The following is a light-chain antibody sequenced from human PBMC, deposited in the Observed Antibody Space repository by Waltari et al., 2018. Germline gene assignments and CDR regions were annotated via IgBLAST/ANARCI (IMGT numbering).Light chain of an antibody. CDR3: CSYAGSYTWV. CDR1: SSDVGGYNY. Sequence: QSALTQPRSVSGSPGQSVTVSCTGTSSDVGGYNYVSWYQQHPGKAPRLMIYEVTKRPSGFPDRFSVSKSGNTASLTISGLQTEDEADYYCCSYAGSYTWVFGGGTKLTVL. V-gene: IGLV2-11*01. CDR2: EVT. J-gene: IGLJ3*02.